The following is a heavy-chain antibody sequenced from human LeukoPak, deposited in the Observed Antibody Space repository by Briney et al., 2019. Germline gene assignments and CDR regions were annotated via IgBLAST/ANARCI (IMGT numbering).Heavy chain of an antibody. V-gene: IGHV1-69*13. D-gene: IGHD3-3*01. CDR1: GGTFSSYA. J-gene: IGHJ3*02. CDR3: ARDDGGYYDDVFDI. CDR2: IIPIIGTA. Sequence: ASVKVSCKASGGTFSSYAISWVRQAPGQGLEWMGGIIPIIGTANYAQKFQGRVTITADESTSTAYMELSSLRSEDTAVYYCARDDGGYYDDVFDIWGQGTMVTVSS.